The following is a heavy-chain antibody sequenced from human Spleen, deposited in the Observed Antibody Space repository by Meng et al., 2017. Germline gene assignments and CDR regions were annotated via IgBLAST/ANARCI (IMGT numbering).Heavy chain of an antibody. CDR3: VKHSSDWSLDS. J-gene: IGHJ4*02. CDR2: IHPSGNA. Sequence: VQLVQSGAEVTKPGASVKVSCKASGYTYTHYQMDWVRQAPGQGLEWMGWIHPSGNANYAQKFQGRVTMTTDTSTTTAYMELRSLRSDDSALYYCVKHSSDWSLDSWGQGTLVTVSS. CDR1: GYTYTHYQ. D-gene: IGHD6-19*01. V-gene: IGHV1-18*01.